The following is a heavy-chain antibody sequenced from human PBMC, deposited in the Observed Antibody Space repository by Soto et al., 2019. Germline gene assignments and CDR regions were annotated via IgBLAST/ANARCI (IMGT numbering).Heavy chain of an antibody. CDR2: VIGSYDTT. Sequence: EVQLLESGGGLVQSGGSLSLSCAASGFSFSGYAMTWVRQLPGKGLEWVSTVIGSYDTTYYADSVKGRFTISRDRSKSTLHLQMNSLTVEYTAVYYCVKCQHYYDISGISGYFDDWGQGTLVTVSS. V-gene: IGHV3-23*01. CDR1: GFSFSGYA. J-gene: IGHJ4*02. CDR3: VKCQHYYDISGISGYFDD. D-gene: IGHD3-22*01.